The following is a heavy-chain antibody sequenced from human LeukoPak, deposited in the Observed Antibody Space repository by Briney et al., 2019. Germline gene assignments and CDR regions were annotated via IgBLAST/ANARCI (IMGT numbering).Heavy chain of an antibody. CDR2: IYYSRST. V-gene: IGHV4-59*01. Sequence: PSDTSSLSCTVSGGSTSSYYWSCVRQPPGTGLKWIGYIYYSRSTNYNPSLKSRVTISVDTSKNQFSLKLSSVTAADTAVYYCARDSGSYYDNWFDPWGQGTLVTVSS. CDR1: GGSTSSYY. CDR3: ARDSGSYYDNWFDP. D-gene: IGHD1-26*01. J-gene: IGHJ5*02.